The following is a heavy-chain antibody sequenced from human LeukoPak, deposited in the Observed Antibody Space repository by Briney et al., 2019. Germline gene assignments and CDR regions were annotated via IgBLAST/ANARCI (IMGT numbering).Heavy chain of an antibody. Sequence: SETLSLTCTVSGGSVSSGSYYWSWIRQPPGKGLEWIGYIYYSGSTNYNPSLKSRVTISADTSKNQFSLKLSSVTAADTAVYYCAGEIKGYSYGYVDYWGQGTLVTVSS. J-gene: IGHJ4*02. CDR2: IYYSGST. CDR3: AGEIKGYSYGYVDY. V-gene: IGHV4-61*01. D-gene: IGHD5-18*01. CDR1: GGSVSSGSYY.